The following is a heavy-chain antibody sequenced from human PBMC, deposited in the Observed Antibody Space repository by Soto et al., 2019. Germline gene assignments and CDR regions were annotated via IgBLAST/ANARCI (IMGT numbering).Heavy chain of an antibody. CDR3: ARETYGDYVGYFDP. V-gene: IGHV4-59*02. D-gene: IGHD4-17*01. CDR2: INNNGNT. J-gene: IGHJ5*02. CDR1: GGSVSGYH. Sequence: PSETLSLTCNVSGGSVSGYHWSWIRQPPGKGLEWIGYINNNGNTDYNPSLESRVTISVDTSKNQISLSLTSVTAADTAVYYCARETYGDYVGYFDPWGQGIQVTVSS.